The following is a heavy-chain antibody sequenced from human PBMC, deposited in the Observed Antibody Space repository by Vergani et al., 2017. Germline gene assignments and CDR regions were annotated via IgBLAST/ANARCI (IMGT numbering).Heavy chain of an antibody. V-gene: IGHV4-38-2*01. CDR1: GYSISSGYY. CDR3: ARGLAEGRIVDAFDI. J-gene: IGHJ3*02. Sequence: QVQLQESGPGLVKPSETLSLTCAVSGYSISSGYYWGWTRQPPGKGLEWIGSIYHSGSTYYNPSLKSRVTISVDTAKNQFSLKLSSVTAADTAVYYCARGLAEGRIVDAFDIWGQGTMVTVSS. D-gene: IGHD2-15*01. CDR2: IYHSGST.